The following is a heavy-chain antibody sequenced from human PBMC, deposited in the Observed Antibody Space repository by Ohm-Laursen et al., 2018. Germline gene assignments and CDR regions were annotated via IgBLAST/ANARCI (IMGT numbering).Heavy chain of an antibody. V-gene: IGHV3-9*01. CDR3: ASAYSYSTPHYLDY. Sequence: SLRLSCAASGFTFADYAMHWVRQAPGKGLEWVSGISWNSGSIGYADSVKGRFTISRDNAKNSLYLQMNSLRAEDTAVYYCASAYSYSTPHYLDYWGQGTLVTVSS. CDR2: ISWNSGSI. J-gene: IGHJ4*02. D-gene: IGHD5-18*01. CDR1: GFTFADYA.